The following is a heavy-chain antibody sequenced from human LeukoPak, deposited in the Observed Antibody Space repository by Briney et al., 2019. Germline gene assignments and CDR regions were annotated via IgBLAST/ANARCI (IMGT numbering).Heavy chain of an antibody. CDR1: GYTFTSYY. V-gene: IGHV1-46*01. CDR2: INPSGGST. Sequence: ASVKVSCKASGYTFTSYYMHWVRQAPGQGLEWMGIINPSGGSTSYAQKFQGRVTMTRDTSISTAYMELSRLRSDDTAVYYCARSGYSYGLHFDYWGQGTLVTVSS. D-gene: IGHD5-18*01. CDR3: ARSGYSYGLHFDY. J-gene: IGHJ4*02.